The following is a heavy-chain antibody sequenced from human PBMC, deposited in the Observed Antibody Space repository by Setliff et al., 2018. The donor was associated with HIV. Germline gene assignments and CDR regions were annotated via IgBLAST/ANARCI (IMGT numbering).Heavy chain of an antibody. J-gene: IGHJ4*02. V-gene: IGHV4-34*01. CDR1: GGSFNDYY. CDR2: IDHSGST. CDR3: AGGLNYYGSGSYLPLGY. Sequence: TSETLSLTCAVYGGSFNDYYWTWIRQPPGKGLEWIGEIDHSGSTKYHASLKSRVTISIDTSKNQISLKLSSVTAADTAVYYCAGGLNYYGSGSYLPLGYWGQGTLVTVSS. D-gene: IGHD3-10*01.